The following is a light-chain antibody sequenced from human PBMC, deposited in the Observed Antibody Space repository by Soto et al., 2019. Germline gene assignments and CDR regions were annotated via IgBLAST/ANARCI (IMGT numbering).Light chain of an antibody. J-gene: IGLJ1*01. CDR2: EVS. CDR1: SSDVGGYNY. V-gene: IGLV2-14*01. Sequence: ALTQPASVSGSPGQSITISCTGTSSDVGGYNYVSWYQQHPGKAPKLMIYEVSNRPSGVSNRFSGSKSGNTASLTISGLQAEDEADYYCSSYTSRSIDYVFGTGTKLTVL. CDR3: SSYTSRSIDYV.